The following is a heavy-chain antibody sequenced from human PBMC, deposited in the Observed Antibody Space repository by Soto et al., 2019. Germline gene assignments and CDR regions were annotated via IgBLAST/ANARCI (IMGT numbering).Heavy chain of an antibody. D-gene: IGHD1-26*01. J-gene: IGHJ4*02. V-gene: IGHV3-30*03. Sequence: TGVSLRLSCAAAGVSFRSFCMYYVRRAPGKGLEWVATISGDGNDKYYPDSMKGRFTISRDNFNNTLYLQLNSLRPEDTAVYHCVQGASTAHQPLDSWGQGVLVTVSS. CDR3: VQGASTAHQPLDS. CDR1: GVSFRSFC. CDR2: ISGDGNDK.